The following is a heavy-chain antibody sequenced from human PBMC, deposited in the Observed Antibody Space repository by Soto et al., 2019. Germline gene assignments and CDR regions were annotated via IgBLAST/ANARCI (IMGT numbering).Heavy chain of an antibody. D-gene: IGHD3-22*01. CDR3: ASRGYAADYYVSSGYDFDY. CDR2: IIPIFGTA. J-gene: IGHJ4*02. Sequence: ASVKVSCKASGGTFSSYAISWVRQAPGQGLEWMGGIIPIFGTANYAQKFQGRVTITADESTSTAYMELSSLRSEDTAVYYCASRGYAADYYVSSGYDFDYWGQGTLVTVSS. V-gene: IGHV1-69*13. CDR1: GGTFSSYA.